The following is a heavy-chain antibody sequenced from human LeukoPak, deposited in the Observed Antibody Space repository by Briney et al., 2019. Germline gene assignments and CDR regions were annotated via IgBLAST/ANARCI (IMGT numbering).Heavy chain of an antibody. J-gene: IGHJ4*02. CDR2: IYSGGST. V-gene: IGHV3-53*01. CDR3: ARGYGGYDIYYFDY. CDR1: GFTFSDYA. D-gene: IGHD5-12*01. Sequence: GGSLRLSCAASGFTFSDYAMTWVRQAPEKGLEWVSVIYSGGSTYYADSVKGRFTISRDNSKNTLYLQMNSLRAEDTAVYYCARGYGGYDIYYFDYWGQGTLVTVSS.